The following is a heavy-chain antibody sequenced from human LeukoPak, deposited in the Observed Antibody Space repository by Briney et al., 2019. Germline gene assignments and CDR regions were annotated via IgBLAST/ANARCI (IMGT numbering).Heavy chain of an antibody. J-gene: IGHJ4*02. CDR3: ASGIQLWLHPFYFDY. CDR1: GFTFSSYW. Sequence: GALRLSCAASGFTFSSYWMSWVRQAPGKGLEWVANIKQDGSEKYYVDSVKGRFTISRDNAKNSLYLQMNSLRAEDTAVYYCASGIQLWLHPFYFDYWGQGTLVTVSS. CDR2: IKQDGSEK. V-gene: IGHV3-7*01. D-gene: IGHD5-18*01.